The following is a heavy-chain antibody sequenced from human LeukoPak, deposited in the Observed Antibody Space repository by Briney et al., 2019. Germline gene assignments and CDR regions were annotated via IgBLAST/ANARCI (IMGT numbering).Heavy chain of an antibody. Sequence: GGSLRLSCAASGFTFSSYAMHWVRQAPGKGLEWVAVISYDGSNKYYADSVKGRFTISRDNSKNTLYLQMNSLRAEDTAVCYCARSVGYSSSRLDYWGQGTLVTVSS. J-gene: IGHJ4*02. CDR2: ISYDGSNK. D-gene: IGHD6-6*01. CDR1: GFTFSSYA. V-gene: IGHV3-30-3*01. CDR3: ARSVGYSSSRLDY.